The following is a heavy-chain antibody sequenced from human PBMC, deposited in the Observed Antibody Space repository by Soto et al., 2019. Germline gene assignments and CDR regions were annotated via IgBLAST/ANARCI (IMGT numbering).Heavy chain of an antibody. Sequence: GGSLRLSCAASGFTFGDYGMHWVRQAPGKGLEWVALISYHGSNEHYADSVKGRFTISRDNSKNTLYLQMNSLRAEDTAVYYCAKEGYCSGGSCYSFASDYYYGTDVWGQGTTVTVSS. D-gene: IGHD2-15*01. CDR3: AKEGYCSGGSCYSFASDYYYGTDV. CDR1: GFTFGDYG. CDR2: ISYHGSNE. J-gene: IGHJ6*02. V-gene: IGHV3-30*18.